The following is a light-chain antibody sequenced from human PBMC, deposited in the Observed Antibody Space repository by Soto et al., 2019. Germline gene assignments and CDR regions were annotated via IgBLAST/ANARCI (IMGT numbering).Light chain of an antibody. J-gene: IGLJ2*01. Sequence: QSVLTQPASVSGSPGQSITISCTGTSSDVGGYNLVSWYQQHPGKAPKLMIYEGSKRPSGVSNRFSGSKSGNTASLRISGLQADDEADYFCCSYASSSTSVFGGGTQLTVL. CDR2: EGS. CDR3: CSYASSSTSV. CDR1: SSDVGGYNL. V-gene: IGLV2-23*01.